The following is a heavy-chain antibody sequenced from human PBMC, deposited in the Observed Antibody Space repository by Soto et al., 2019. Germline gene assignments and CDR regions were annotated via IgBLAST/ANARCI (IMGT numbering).Heavy chain of an antibody. CDR1: GFIFSDYA. D-gene: IGHD4-4*01. V-gene: IGHV3-30*03. J-gene: IGHJ6*02. CDR2: VSSDGRQK. Sequence: QAQLVESGGGVVQPGRSLRLSCVLSGFIFSDYAMHWVRQTPGKGLEWVAIVSSDGRQKFYTDSVKGRFTISKEFSNNTLFLQVNSLRPEDSGTYFCTRDARPYSIYRGGGLGLWGQGTTVTVSS. CDR3: TRDARPYSIYRGGGLGL.